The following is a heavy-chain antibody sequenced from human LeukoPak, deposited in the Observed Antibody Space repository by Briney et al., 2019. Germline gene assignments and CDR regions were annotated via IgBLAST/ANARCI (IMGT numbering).Heavy chain of an antibody. Sequence: PSETLSLICTVSGGSISSTNYYWGWIRQPPGKGLEWIGSIYHSGSTYYNPSLKSRVTISVDTSRNQFSLKLNSVTAADAAVYYCAKSNGYGLVGIWGQGTMVTVSS. J-gene: IGHJ3*02. D-gene: IGHD3-10*01. V-gene: IGHV4-39*07. CDR1: GGSISSTNYY. CDR3: AKSNGYGLVGI. CDR2: IYHSGST.